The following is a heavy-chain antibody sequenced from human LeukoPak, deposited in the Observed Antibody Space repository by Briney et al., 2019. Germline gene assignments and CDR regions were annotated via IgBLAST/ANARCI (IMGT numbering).Heavy chain of an antibody. Sequence: ASVKVSCKASGYTFTGYYMHWVRQAPGQGLEWMGWINPNSGSTNYAQKFQGRVTMTRDTSISTAYMELSSLRSDDTAMYYCAREWEIVVVPATPAYWGQGSLLTVSS. J-gene: IGHJ4*02. D-gene: IGHD2-2*01. V-gene: IGHV1-2*02. CDR3: AREWEIVVVPATPAY. CDR2: INPNSGST. CDR1: GYTFTGYY.